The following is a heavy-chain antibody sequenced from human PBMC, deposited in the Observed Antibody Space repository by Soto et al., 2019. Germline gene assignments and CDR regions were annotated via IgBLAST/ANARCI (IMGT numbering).Heavy chain of an antibody. V-gene: IGHV3-23*01. Sequence: EVLLLESGGDSVQPGGSLRLSCIGSGFTFSDYVMSWVRQVPGKGLEWVSSISDGGERTDYRDSVRGRFTISRDNARFTLHLQMNSLRVDYTATYFCARDRSTDFGLDVWGQGTTVTVSS. CDR2: ISDGGERT. CDR1: GFTFSDYV. CDR3: ARDRSTDFGLDV. D-gene: IGHD3-3*01. J-gene: IGHJ6*01.